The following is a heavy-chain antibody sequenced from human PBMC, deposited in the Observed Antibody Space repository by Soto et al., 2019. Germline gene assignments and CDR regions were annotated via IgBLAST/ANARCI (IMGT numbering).Heavy chain of an antibody. V-gene: IGHV3-21*02. J-gene: IGHJ3*01. CDR3: AAELTSDAVDF. Sequence: EVQLVESGGGLVKPGGSLRLSCVASGFTFNSHALNWVRQAPGKGLEWVSSINGGGSHIYYADSLKGPFTTSRDNARNSVYLQMYSLIAEHTAVYYCAAELTSDAVDFWGPGTVVTVS. CDR1: GFTFNSHA. CDR2: INGGGSHI. D-gene: IGHD3-9*01.